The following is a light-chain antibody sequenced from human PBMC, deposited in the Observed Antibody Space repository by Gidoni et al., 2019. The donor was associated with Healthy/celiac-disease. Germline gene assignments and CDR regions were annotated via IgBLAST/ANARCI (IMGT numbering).Light chain of an antibody. CDR3: QVWDSSSDRV. CDR1: NIGSKS. J-gene: IGLJ3*02. CDR2: YDS. V-gene: IGLV3-21*04. Sequence: SSVLTQPPSLSVAPGKTARITCGGNNIGSKSVHWYQQKPGQAPVLVIYYDSDRPSGIPERFSGSNSGNTATLTISRVEAGDEADYYCQVWDSSSDRVFGGGTKLTVL.